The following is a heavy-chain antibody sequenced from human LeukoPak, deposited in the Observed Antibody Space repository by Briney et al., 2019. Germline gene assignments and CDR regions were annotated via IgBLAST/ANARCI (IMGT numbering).Heavy chain of an antibody. D-gene: IGHD3-3*01. Sequence: ASVKVSCKASGYTFTSYDINWVRQATGQGLEWMGWINPNSGGTNYAQKFQGRVTMTRDTSISTAYMELSRLRSDDTAVYYCARDRALRFLEWLSTPSTFDYWGQGTLVTVSS. V-gene: IGHV1-2*02. CDR3: ARDRALRFLEWLSTPSTFDY. CDR2: INPNSGGT. CDR1: GYTFTSYD. J-gene: IGHJ4*02.